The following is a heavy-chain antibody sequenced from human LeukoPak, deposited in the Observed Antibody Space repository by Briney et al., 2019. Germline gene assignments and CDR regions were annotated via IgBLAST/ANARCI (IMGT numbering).Heavy chain of an antibody. J-gene: IGHJ4*01. D-gene: IGHD2-8*01. CDR2: ISGSGSDM. CDR1: GFGFSDSY. V-gene: IGHV3-11*01. CDR3: STDPRLLIY. Sequence: GGSLRLSCVVSGFGFSDSYMTWIRQTPGKGLEWLAYISGSGSDMYYADSVKGRFTISRDNAKNSLYLQMNSLRPDETALYYCSTDPRLLIYWGHGTLVTVSS.